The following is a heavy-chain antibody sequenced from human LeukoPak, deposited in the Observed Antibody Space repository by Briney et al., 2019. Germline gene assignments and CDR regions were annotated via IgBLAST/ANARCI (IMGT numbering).Heavy chain of an antibody. V-gene: IGHV3-7*01. CDR2: IKQDGSEK. CDR1: GFTFSSYS. Sequence: GGSLRLSCAASGFTFSSYSMSWVRQAPGKGLEWVANIKQDGSEKYYVDSVKGRFTISRDNAKNSLYLQMNSLRAEDTAVYYCARGKSTVTTPFDYWGQGTLVTVSS. D-gene: IGHD4-17*01. CDR3: ARGKSTVTTPFDY. J-gene: IGHJ4*02.